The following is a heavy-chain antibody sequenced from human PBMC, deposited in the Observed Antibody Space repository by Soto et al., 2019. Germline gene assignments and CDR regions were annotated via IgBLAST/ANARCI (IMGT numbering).Heavy chain of an antibody. Sequence: VSLSCGASGFTFSDHYMDWVRQAPGKGLEWVGRTRNKPKSYTTDYAASVKGRFTISRDDSKNSVFLQMNSLKTEDTAVYYCVRVRDHYDTYGLSVDAFDFWGQGTMVTVSS. CDR3: VRVRDHYDTYGLSVDAFDF. D-gene: IGHD3-22*01. CDR2: TRNKPKSYTT. J-gene: IGHJ3*01. V-gene: IGHV3-72*01. CDR1: GFTFSDHY.